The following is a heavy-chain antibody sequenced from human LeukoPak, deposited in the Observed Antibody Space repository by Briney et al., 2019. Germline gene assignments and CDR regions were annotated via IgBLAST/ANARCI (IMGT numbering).Heavy chain of an antibody. CDR1: GFTFSSYG. D-gene: IGHD3-22*01. Sequence: GGSLRLSCAASGFTFSSYGMHWVRQAPGKGLEWVAFIRYDGSNKYYADSVKGRFTISRDNSKNTLYLQMNSLRAEDTAVYYCAKVRYYDSRESDYWGQGTLVTVSS. V-gene: IGHV3-30*02. CDR2: IRYDGSNK. J-gene: IGHJ4*02. CDR3: AKVRYYDSRESDY.